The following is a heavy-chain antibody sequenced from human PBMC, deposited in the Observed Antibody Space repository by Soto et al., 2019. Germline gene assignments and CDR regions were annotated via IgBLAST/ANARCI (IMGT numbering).Heavy chain of an antibody. J-gene: IGHJ3*02. CDR2: ISSSSSYI. V-gene: IGHV3-21*01. Sequence: GGSLRLSCAASGFTFSSYSMNWVRQAPGKGLEWVSSISSSSSYIYYADSVKGRFTISRDNAKNSLYLQMNSLRAEDTAVYYCASSRGYSGYDDAFDIWGQGTMVTVSS. D-gene: IGHD5-12*01. CDR3: ASSRGYSGYDDAFDI. CDR1: GFTFSSYS.